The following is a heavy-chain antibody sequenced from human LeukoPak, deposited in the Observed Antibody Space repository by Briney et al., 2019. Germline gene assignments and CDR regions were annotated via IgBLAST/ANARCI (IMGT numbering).Heavy chain of an antibody. CDR1: GGTFSSYA. CDR2: IIPLFGTT. J-gene: IGHJ6*03. Sequence: SVKVSCKASGGTFSSYAISWVRQAPGQGLEWMGGIIPLFGTTNNTQKFQGRVTLTADESTSTAFMELSSLRPEDTAVYYCARAPSGIFYYYYMDVWGKGTTVTISS. D-gene: IGHD3-10*01. CDR3: ARAPSGIFYYYYMDV. V-gene: IGHV1-69*13.